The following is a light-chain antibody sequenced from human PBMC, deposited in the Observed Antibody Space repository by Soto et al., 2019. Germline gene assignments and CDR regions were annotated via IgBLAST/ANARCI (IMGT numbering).Light chain of an antibody. V-gene: IGKV3-20*01. CDR2: GAS. CDR1: QSIATSQ. CDR3: QQFAASPRT. Sequence: EIVLTQSPGTLSLSPGERAALFCRASQSIATSQLAWYQQKPGQAPRLLIGASTRATGIPDRFSDSGSGTDFTLTISRLEPEDFAVYYCQQFAASPRTFGQGTEV. J-gene: IGKJ1*01.